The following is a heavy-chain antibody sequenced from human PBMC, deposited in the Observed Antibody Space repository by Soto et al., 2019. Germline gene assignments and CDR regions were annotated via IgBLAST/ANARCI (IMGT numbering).Heavy chain of an antibody. CDR3: ARAECSTPNCLTAYYSYGLDV. D-gene: IGHD2-2*01. V-gene: IGHV3-48*03. CDR1: GFTFSNFE. CDR2: INTAGSTK. Sequence: EVQLVESGGGLVQPGGSLRLSCAASGFTFSNFEMHWVRQAPGQGLEWVSYINTAGSTKYYAESVKGRFTISRDNARNSLFLQMNSLRAEDTAVYYCARAECSTPNCLTAYYSYGLDVWGQGTTVTVSS. J-gene: IGHJ6*02.